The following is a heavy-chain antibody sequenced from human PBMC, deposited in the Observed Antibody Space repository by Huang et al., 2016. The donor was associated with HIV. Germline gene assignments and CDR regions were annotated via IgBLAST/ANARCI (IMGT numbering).Heavy chain of an antibody. D-gene: IGHD2-2*01. V-gene: IGHV4-34*01. Sequence: QVRLDQWGAGLLKPSETLTLTCAVYGDSLSGFFWSWIRQSPGRGLEWIGDITQSGRTNYKPSLKSRVTIAIDTSKKQFSLKLKSVTADDTSTYYCARGRGTSWSFFDTWGQGSFVTVSS. CDR3: ARGRGTSWSFFDT. J-gene: IGHJ5*02. CDR2: ITQSGRT. CDR1: GDSLSGFF.